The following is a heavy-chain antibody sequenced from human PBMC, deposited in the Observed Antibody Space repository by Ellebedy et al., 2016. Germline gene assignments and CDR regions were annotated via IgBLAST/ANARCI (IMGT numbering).Heavy chain of an antibody. CDR2: ISYDGSNK. CDR1: GFTFSSYA. D-gene: IGHD3-3*01. CDR3: ARGVEYYDFYWFDP. V-gene: IGHV3-30-3*01. J-gene: IGHJ5*02. Sequence: GESLKISXAASGFTFSSYAMHWVRQAPGKGLEWVAVISYDGSNKYYADSVKGRFTISRDNSKNTLYLQMNSLRAEDTAVYYCARGVEYYDFYWFDPWGQGTLVTVSS.